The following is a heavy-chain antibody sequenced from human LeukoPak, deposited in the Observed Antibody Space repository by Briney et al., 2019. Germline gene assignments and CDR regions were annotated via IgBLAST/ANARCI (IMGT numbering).Heavy chain of an antibody. Sequence: ASVKVSCKASGYTFTSYAISWVRQAPGQGLEWMGGIIPIFGTANYAQKFQGRVTITADESTSTAYMELSSLRSEDTAVYYCAREPHIVVVPAAMNAFDIWGQGTMVTVSS. CDR3: AREPHIVVVPAAMNAFDI. J-gene: IGHJ3*02. D-gene: IGHD2-2*01. V-gene: IGHV1-69*13. CDR2: IIPIFGTA. CDR1: GYTFTSYA.